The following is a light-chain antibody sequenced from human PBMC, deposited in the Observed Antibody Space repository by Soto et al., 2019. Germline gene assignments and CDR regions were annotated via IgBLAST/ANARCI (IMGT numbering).Light chain of an antibody. Sequence: EIVLTQSPGTLSLSPGERATLSCRASQSVSSSYLAWYQQKPGQAPRLLIYGASSRATGIPDRFSGSGSGTDFTLTISRLEPEDFAVYYCQQYGSSLQFTFGPATKVDIK. J-gene: IGKJ3*01. V-gene: IGKV3-20*01. CDR1: QSVSSSY. CDR2: GAS. CDR3: QQYGSSLQFT.